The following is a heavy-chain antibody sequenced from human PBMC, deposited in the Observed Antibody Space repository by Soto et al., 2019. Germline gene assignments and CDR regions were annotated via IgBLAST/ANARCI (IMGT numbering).Heavy chain of an antibody. V-gene: IGHV1-69*01. CDR2: IIPIFGTA. CDR3: ARTNGEYSGFPSGCLDH. J-gene: IGHJ4*02. D-gene: IGHD6-6*01. CDR1: GGTFSSYA. Sequence: QVQLVQSGAEVKKPGSSVKVSCKASGGTFSSYAISWVRQAPGQGLEWMGGIIPIFGTANYAQKFQGRVTINADECTSTAYIELSSLTSEDTAVYYCARTNGEYSGFPSGCLDHWGQGTLVTVSS.